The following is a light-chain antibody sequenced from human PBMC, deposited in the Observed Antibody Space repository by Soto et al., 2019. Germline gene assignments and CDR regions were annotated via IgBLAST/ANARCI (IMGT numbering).Light chain of an antibody. V-gene: IGLV2-14*03. J-gene: IGLJ2*01. CDR2: NVN. Sequence: QSALTQVAAVSGSPGQSITISCTGTSGDVGGHDYVSWYQQYPGKAPKLMIYNVNYRPSGVSNRFSGSKSGNTASLTISGLQAEDEANYYCSSYTNTTTVVFCGGTKLTLL. CDR1: SGDVGGHDY. CDR3: SSYTNTTTVV.